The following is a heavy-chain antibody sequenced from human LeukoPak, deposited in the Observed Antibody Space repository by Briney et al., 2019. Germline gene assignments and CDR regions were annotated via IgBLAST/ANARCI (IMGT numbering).Heavy chain of an antibody. J-gene: IGHJ4*02. CDR3: ARSLRALNGYQLY. V-gene: IGHV1-2*02. CDR2: INPNSGGT. Sequence: GASVTVSCKASGYTFAGYYMHWVRQAPGQGLEWMGWINPNSGGTNYAQKFQGRVTMTRDTSISTAYMELSRLRSDDTAVYYCARSLRALNGYQLYWGQGTLVTVSS. CDR1: GYTFAGYY. D-gene: IGHD3-22*01.